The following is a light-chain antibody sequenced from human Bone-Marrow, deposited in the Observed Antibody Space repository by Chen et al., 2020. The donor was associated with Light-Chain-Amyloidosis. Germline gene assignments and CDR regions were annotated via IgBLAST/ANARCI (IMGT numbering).Light chain of an antibody. J-gene: IGLJ3*02. Sequence: QSVLNQPPSASGTPGQRVTISCSGSTSTNGGSFIYWYRHLPGTAPKLLNSRDTQRPSGVPDRFSGSKSGTSASLTISGLRSEDEAVYYCATWDFSGSGQGVFGGGTKLTV. CDR1: TSTNGGSF. V-gene: IGLV1-47*02. CDR2: RDT. CDR3: ATWDFSGSGQGV.